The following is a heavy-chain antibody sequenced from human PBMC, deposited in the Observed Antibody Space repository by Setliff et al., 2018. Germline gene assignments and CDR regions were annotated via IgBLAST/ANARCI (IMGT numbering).Heavy chain of an antibody. CDR3: ARDHNDSSGYTDY. Sequence: GASVKVSCKASGYTFTSYDINWVRQATGQGLEWMGWMNPNSGNTGYAQKFQGRVTMTTDTSTSTAYMELRSLRSDDTAVYYCARDHNDSSGYTDYWGQGTLVTVSS. CDR1: GYTFTSYD. V-gene: IGHV1-8*02. D-gene: IGHD3-22*01. J-gene: IGHJ4*02. CDR2: MNPNSGNT.